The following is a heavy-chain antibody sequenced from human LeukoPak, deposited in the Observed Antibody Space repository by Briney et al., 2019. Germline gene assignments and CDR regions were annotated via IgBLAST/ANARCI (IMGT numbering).Heavy chain of an antibody. Sequence: GGSLRLSCAASGFTFSSYSMNWVRQAPGKGLEWVSSISSSSSYIYCADSVKGRFTISRDNAKNSLYLQKNSLRAEDTAVYYCARSPYYYGSGSYGYYGMDVWGQGTTVTVSS. J-gene: IGHJ6*02. CDR3: ARSPYYYGSGSYGYYGMDV. D-gene: IGHD3-10*01. CDR1: GFTFSSYS. CDR2: ISSSSSYI. V-gene: IGHV3-21*01.